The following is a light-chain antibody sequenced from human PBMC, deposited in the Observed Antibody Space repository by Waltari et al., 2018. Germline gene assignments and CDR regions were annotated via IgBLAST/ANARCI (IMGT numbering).Light chain of an antibody. Sequence: QSALTQPASVSGSPGQSITISCTGINGDVGGYYYVSWYQQYPGKAPKLLIYDVSHRPSGVSSHFSASKSGNTASLTISGLQTEDEADYYCTSYRSTNTRVIFGGGTKLAVL. J-gene: IGLJ2*01. V-gene: IGLV2-14*03. CDR1: NGDVGGYYY. CDR3: TSYRSTNTRVI. CDR2: DVS.